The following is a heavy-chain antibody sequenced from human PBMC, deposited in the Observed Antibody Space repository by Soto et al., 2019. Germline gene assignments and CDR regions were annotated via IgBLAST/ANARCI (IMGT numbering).Heavy chain of an antibody. J-gene: IGHJ4*02. D-gene: IGHD6-13*01. Sequence: LRITCAASGFSFSSYAMHWVRQAPGKGLEWVAVIAYDGSKKYYADSVKGRFTISRDNSKNTLYVEMNSLRAEDTAVYYCAREGQPAAGTTPHNWGQGTLVTVSS. CDR2: IAYDGSKK. V-gene: IGHV3-30-3*01. CDR1: GFSFSSYA. CDR3: AREGQPAAGTTPHN.